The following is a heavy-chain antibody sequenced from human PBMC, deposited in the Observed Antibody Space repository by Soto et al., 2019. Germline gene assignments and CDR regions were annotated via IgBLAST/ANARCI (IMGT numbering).Heavy chain of an antibody. J-gene: IGHJ6*02. CDR3: ATDVEMATMDLDYYGMDV. D-gene: IGHD5-12*01. CDR1: GGTLSSYA. Sequence: SVKVSCKASGGTLSSYAISWVRQAPGQGLEWMGGIIPIFGTANYAQKFQGRVTITADESTSTAYMELSSLRSEDTAVYYCATDVEMATMDLDYYGMDVWGQGTTVTVSS. CDR2: IIPIFGTA. V-gene: IGHV1-69*13.